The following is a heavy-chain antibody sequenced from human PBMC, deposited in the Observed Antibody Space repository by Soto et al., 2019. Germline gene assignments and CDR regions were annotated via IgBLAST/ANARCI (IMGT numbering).Heavy chain of an antibody. J-gene: IGHJ5*02. D-gene: IGHD5-18*01. CDR1: GYTFTGYY. CDR2: INPNSGGT. CDR3: ARGQYSYGRFLSNRNWFDX. Sequence: ASVKVSCKASGYTFTGYYMHWVRQAPGQGLEWMGLINPNSGGTNYAQKFQGRVTMTRDTSISTAYMELSRLRSDDTAVYYCARGQYSYGRFLSNRNWFDXWGQATLVTVSX. V-gene: IGHV1-2*02.